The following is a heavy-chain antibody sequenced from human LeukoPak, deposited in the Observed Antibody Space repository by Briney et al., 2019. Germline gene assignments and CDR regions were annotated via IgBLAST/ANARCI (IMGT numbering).Heavy chain of an antibody. CDR1: GGSISSSSYY. CDR2: IYYSGST. V-gene: IGHV4-39*01. D-gene: IGHD2-2*01. CDR3: ARVLKVVVVPTNWFDP. Sequence: SETLSLTCTVSGGSISSSSYYWGWIRQPPGKGLEWIGSIYYSGSTYYNPSLKSRVTISVDTSKNQFSLKLSSVTAADTAVYYCARVLKVVVVPTNWFDPWGQGTLVTVSS. J-gene: IGHJ5*02.